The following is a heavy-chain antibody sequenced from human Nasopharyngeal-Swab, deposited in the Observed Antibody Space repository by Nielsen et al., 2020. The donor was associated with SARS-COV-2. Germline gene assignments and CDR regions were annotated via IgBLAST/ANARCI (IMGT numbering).Heavy chain of an antibody. V-gene: IGHV4-61*02. J-gene: IGHJ4*02. D-gene: IGHD2-15*01. CDR2: IYTSGST. CDR3: ARGSRGYYFDY. CDR1: GGSISSGSYY. Sequence: SETLSLTCTVSGGSISSGSYYWSWIRQPAGKGLEWIGRIYTSGSTNYNPSLKIRVTISVDTSKNQFSLKLSSVTAADTAVYYCARGSRGYYFDYWGQGTLVSVSS.